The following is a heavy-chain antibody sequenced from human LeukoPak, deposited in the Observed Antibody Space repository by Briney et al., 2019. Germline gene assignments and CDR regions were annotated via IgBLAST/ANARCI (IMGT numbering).Heavy chain of an antibody. D-gene: IGHD3-10*01. CDR3: ARDLYLRSSDAFDI. CDR2: IYTSGST. CDR1: GGSISSYY. J-gene: IGHJ3*02. Sequence: SETLSLTCTVSGGSISSYYWSWIRQPAGKGLEWIGRIYTSGSTNYNPSLKSRVTMSVDTSKNQFSLKLSSVTAADTAVYYCARDLYLRSSDAFDIWSQGTMVTASS. V-gene: IGHV4-4*07.